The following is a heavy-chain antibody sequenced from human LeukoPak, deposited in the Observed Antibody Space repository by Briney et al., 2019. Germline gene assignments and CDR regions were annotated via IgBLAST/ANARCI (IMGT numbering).Heavy chain of an antibody. V-gene: IGHV1-8*01. CDR2: MSPNSGXT. Sequence: ASVKVSCKASGYTFTSYDFNWVRQATGQRPEWMGWMSPNSGXTGYAXXXXDRVTMTRNTSISTAYMELSSLRSDDTAVYYCARGPPNWGYDYWGPGTLVTVSS. CDR3: ARGPPNWGYDY. D-gene: IGHD7-27*01. CDR1: GYTFTSYD. J-gene: IGHJ4*02.